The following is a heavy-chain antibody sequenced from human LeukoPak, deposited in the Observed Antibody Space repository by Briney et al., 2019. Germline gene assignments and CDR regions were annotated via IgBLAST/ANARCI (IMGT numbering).Heavy chain of an antibody. Sequence: PGGSLRLSCAASGFTFSSYWMSWVRQAPGKGLEWVANIKQDGSEKYYVDSVKGRFTISRDNAKNSLYLQMNSLRAEDTAVYYCASEDCSSTSCYTWDGNYYYMDVWGKGTTVTVSS. V-gene: IGHV3-7*01. CDR3: ASEDCSSTSCYTWDGNYYYMDV. D-gene: IGHD2-2*02. J-gene: IGHJ6*03. CDR1: GFTFSSYW. CDR2: IKQDGSEK.